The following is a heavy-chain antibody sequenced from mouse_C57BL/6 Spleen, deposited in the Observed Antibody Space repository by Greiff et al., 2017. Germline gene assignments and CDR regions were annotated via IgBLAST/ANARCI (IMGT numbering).Heavy chain of an antibody. Sequence: QVQLQQPGAELVRPGSSVKLSCKASGYTFTSYWMDWVKQRPGQGLEWIGNIYPSDSETHYNQKFKDKATLTVDKSSSTAYMQLSSLTSEDSAVYDCARGADYDSAWFAYWGQGTLVTVSA. V-gene: IGHV1-61*01. D-gene: IGHD2-4*01. CDR3: ARGADYDSAWFAY. J-gene: IGHJ3*01. CDR1: GYTFTSYW. CDR2: IYPSDSET.